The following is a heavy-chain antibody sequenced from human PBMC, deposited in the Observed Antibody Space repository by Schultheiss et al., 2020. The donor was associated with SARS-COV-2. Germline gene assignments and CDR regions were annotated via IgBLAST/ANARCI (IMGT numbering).Heavy chain of an antibody. J-gene: IGHJ4*02. V-gene: IGHV3-23*01. CDR3: AKMTGASLFDY. CDR1: GFTFSSYA. D-gene: IGHD3-9*01. Sequence: SCAASGFTFSSYAMSWVRQAPGKGLEWVSAISGSGGSTYYADSVKGRFTISRDDSKNTLYLQMNSLRAEDTAVYYCAKMTGASLFDYWGQGTLVTVSS. CDR2: ISGSGGST.